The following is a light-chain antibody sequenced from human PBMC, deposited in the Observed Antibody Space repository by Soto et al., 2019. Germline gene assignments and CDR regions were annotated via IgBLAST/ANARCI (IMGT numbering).Light chain of an antibody. CDR3: QQYGSSPQT. CDR1: QTVSSTY. V-gene: IGKV3-20*01. CDR2: GAS. Sequence: EIVLTQSPGTLSLSPGERATLSCRASQTVSSTYLAWYQQKSGQAPRLLIYGASSRATGIPDRFSGSGSGTDFTLTISRLEPEDFAVYYCQQYGSSPQTFRQGTKVEIK. J-gene: IGKJ1*01.